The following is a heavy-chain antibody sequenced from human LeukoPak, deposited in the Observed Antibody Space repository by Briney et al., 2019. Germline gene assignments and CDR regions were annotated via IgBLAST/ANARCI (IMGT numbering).Heavy chain of an antibody. J-gene: IGHJ5*02. V-gene: IGHV4-4*02. CDR2: IYHSGST. Sequence: SETLSLTCAVSGGSISSSNWWSWVRQPPGKGLEWIGEIYHSGSTNYNPSLKSRVTISVDTSKNQFSLKLSSVTAADTAFYYCARSSSAWSQFDPWGQGTLVTVSS. CDR1: GGSISSSNW. D-gene: IGHD6-19*01. CDR3: ARSSSAWSQFDP.